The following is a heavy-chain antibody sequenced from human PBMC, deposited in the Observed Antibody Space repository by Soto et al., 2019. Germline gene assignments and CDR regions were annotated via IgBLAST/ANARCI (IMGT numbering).Heavy chain of an antibody. V-gene: IGHV4-31*03. CDR1: GGSINSGGYY. CDR3: ARDHAGFGGSWGMDV. D-gene: IGHD3-10*01. CDR2: IYYSGSA. Sequence: QVQLQESDPGLVKPSQTLSLICTVSGGSINSGGYYWSWIRQHPGKGLEWIGYIYYSGSAYYNPSLKSRVTISVDTSKNQFSLKLSSVTAADTAAYYCARDHAGFGGSWGMDVWGQGTTVTVSS. J-gene: IGHJ6*02.